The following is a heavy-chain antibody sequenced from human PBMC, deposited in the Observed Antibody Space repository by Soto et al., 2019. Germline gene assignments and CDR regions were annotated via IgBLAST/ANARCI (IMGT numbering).Heavy chain of an antibody. J-gene: IGHJ4*02. V-gene: IGHV1-69*13. CDR1: GYTFTNYG. D-gene: IGHD3-22*01. Sequence: SVKVSCKASGYTFTNYGITWVRQAPGQGLEWMGGIIPIFGTANYAQKFQGRVTITADESTSTAYMELSSLRSEDTAVYYCAGAYYDSSGHFDSWGKETRVPV. CDR2: IIPIFGTA. CDR3: AGAYYDSSGHFDS.